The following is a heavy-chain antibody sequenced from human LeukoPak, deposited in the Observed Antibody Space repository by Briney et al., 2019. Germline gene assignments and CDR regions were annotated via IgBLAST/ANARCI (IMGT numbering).Heavy chain of an antibody. CDR3: ARFSRDAFDI. CDR1: GDSVSSNSAA. D-gene: IGHD3-3*02. Sequence: SQTLSLTCAISGDSVSSNSAAWNWIMESPSRGLEWLGRTYYRSKWYNDYAVSVKSRISINPDTSKNQFSLQLNSVTPEDTAVYYCARFSRDAFDIWGQGTMVTVSS. CDR2: TYYRSKWYN. V-gene: IGHV6-1*01. J-gene: IGHJ3*02.